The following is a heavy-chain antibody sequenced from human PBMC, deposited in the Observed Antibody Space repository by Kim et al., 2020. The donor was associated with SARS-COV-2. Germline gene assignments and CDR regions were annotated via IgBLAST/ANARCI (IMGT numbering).Heavy chain of an antibody. CDR1: GFVFSGYD. Sequence: GGSLRLSCVGSGFVFSGYDIHWVRQSPGRGLEWVSSIGPTGDPFYPGSKKGRFTISRENAKESVFLQMSSLSVEDTAVYYCARGGALGRAFDVWGQGTVVT. D-gene: IGHD3-16*01. CDR2: IGPTGDP. J-gene: IGHJ3*01. V-gene: IGHV3-13*05. CDR3: ARGGALGRAFDV.